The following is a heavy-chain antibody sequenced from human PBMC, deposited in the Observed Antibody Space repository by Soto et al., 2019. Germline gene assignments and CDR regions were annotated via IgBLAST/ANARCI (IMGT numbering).Heavy chain of an antibody. CDR3: AIIKYSGSYSWFDP. Sequence: ASVKVSCKASGYTFTSYGISWVRQAPGQGLEWMGWISAYNGNTNYAQKLQGRVTMTTDTSTSTAYMELRSLRSDDTAVYYCAIIKYSGSYSWFDPWGQGTLVTVSS. V-gene: IGHV1-18*01. CDR2: ISAYNGNT. J-gene: IGHJ5*02. D-gene: IGHD1-26*01. CDR1: GYTFTSYG.